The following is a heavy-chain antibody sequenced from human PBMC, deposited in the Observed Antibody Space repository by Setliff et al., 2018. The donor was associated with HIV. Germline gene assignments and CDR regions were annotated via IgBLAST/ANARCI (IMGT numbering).Heavy chain of an antibody. CDR2: IDYSGST. V-gene: IGHV4-59*11. CDR1: GGSISSHY. Sequence: PSETLSLTCTVSGGSISSHYWSWIRQPPGKGLEWIGSIDYSGSTNNNPSLKSRVTISVDTSKNQFSLKLNSVTAADTAVYYCARGTFSGPDYWGQGTLVTVSS. CDR3: ARGTFSGPDY. J-gene: IGHJ4*02. D-gene: IGHD1-26*01.